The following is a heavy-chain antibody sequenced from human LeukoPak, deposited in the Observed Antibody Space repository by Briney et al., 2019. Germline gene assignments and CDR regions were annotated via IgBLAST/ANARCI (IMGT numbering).Heavy chain of an antibody. Sequence: ASVKVSCKASGYTFITYGISWGRQAPGQGLEWRGWTNPHTGVTKNAQILHDRVTMTAAPFTDTAYMERRSLRFDDTAVYYCARGDFYFDSWGQGTVVTVS. D-gene: IGHD2-21*01. CDR1: GYTFITYG. V-gene: IGHV1-18*04. J-gene: IGHJ4*02. CDR3: ARGDFYFDS. CDR2: TNPHTGVT.